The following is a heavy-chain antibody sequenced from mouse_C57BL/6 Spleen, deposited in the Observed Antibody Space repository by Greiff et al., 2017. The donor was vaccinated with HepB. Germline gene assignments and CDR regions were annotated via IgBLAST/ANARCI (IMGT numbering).Heavy chain of an antibody. V-gene: IGHV2-6*03. CDR2: IWSDGST. D-gene: IGHD1-1*01. J-gene: IGHJ4*01. Sequence: VKVVESGPGLAAPSQSLSITCTVSGFSLTSYGVHWVRQPPGKGLEWLVVIWSDGSTTYNSALKSRLSISKDNSKSQVFLKMNSLQTDDTAMYYCARSTVVAPYYAMDYWGQGTSVTVSS. CDR1: GFSLTSYG. CDR3: ARSTVVAPYYAMDY.